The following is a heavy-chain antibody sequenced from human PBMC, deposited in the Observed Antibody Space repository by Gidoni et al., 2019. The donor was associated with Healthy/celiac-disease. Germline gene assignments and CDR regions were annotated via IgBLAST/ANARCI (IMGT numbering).Heavy chain of an antibody. J-gene: IGHJ4*02. CDR2: IWYDGSNK. CDR3: ARREKGITTVDY. D-gene: IGHD3-16*01. Sequence: QVQLVESGGGVVQPGRSLRLSCAASGFTFSSYGMHWVRQAPGKGLGWVAVIWYDGSNKYYADSVKGRFTISRDNSKNTLYLQMNSLRAEDTAVYYCARREKGITTVDYWGQGTLVTVSS. CDR1: GFTFSSYG. V-gene: IGHV3-33*01.